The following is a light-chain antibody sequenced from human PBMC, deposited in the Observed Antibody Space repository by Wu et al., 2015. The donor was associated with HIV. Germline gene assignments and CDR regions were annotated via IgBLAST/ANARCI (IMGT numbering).Light chain of an antibody. V-gene: IGKV3-20*01. J-gene: IGKJ2*01. CDR1: QSVSSN. CDR2: GAS. Sequence: EIVMTQSPATLSVSPGERATLSCRASQSVSSNLAWYQQKPGQAPRLLIYGASTRATGIPDRFNGSGSGTDFILTISGLEPEDSAVYYCQQYGSSPYTFGQGTKLEIK. CDR3: QQYGSSPYT.